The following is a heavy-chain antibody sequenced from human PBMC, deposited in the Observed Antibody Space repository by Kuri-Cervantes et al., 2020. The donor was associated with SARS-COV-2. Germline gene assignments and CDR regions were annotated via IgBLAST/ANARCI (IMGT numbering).Heavy chain of an antibody. Sequence: ASVKVSCKASGYTFTGYYIHWVRQAPGQGLEWMGWINPNSGGTNYAQKLQGRVTMTRDTSISTAYMELGRLRSDDTAVYYCARDLVPAAMGYFQHWGQGTLVTVSS. CDR2: INPNSGGT. D-gene: IGHD2-2*01. CDR1: GYTFTGYY. J-gene: IGHJ1*01. V-gene: IGHV1-2*02. CDR3: ARDLVPAAMGYFQH.